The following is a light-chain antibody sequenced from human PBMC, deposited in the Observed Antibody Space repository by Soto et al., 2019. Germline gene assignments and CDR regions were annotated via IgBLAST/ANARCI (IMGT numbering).Light chain of an antibody. V-gene: IGKV3-15*01. CDR3: QQYKKWPLN. Sequence: IVLTQSPGTLVLSPGDRATLSCRASQSVRSNVAWYQQKPGQAPRLLLEGSSTRATGIPARFSGSGSGTDFTLTISRLQSEDVAVYPCQQYKKWPLNLGGGTK. J-gene: IGKJ4*01. CDR1: QSVRSN. CDR2: GSS.